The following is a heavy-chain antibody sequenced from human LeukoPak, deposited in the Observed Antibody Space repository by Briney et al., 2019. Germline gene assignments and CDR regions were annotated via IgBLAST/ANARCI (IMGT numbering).Heavy chain of an antibody. CDR2: IYSGGST. CDR3: ASRLWFGELYY. CDR1: GFTVSSNY. D-gene: IGHD3-10*01. V-gene: IGHV3-53*04. Sequence: GGSLRLSCAASGFTVSSNYMSWVRQAPGKGLEWVSVIYSGGSTYYADSVKGRFTISRHNSKNTLYLQMNSLRAEDTAVYYCASRLWFGELYYWGQGTLVTVSA. J-gene: IGHJ4*02.